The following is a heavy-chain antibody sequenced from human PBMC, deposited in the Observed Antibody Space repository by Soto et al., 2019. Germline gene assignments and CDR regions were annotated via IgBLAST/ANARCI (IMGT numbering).Heavy chain of an antibody. J-gene: IGHJ4*02. CDR2: ISSDGSDK. D-gene: IGHD3-10*01. Sequence: QVQLVESGGGVVQPGRSLRLSCAASGFTFSNFGMHWVRQAPGKGLEWVAVISSDGSDKYYSDSVKGRFTITRDNSKNTLLLQMNRLRVEETSVYYGANGSEVGRQDLDYWGQGTLAAV. CDR1: GFTFSNFG. CDR3: ANGSEVGRQDLDY. V-gene: IGHV3-30*18.